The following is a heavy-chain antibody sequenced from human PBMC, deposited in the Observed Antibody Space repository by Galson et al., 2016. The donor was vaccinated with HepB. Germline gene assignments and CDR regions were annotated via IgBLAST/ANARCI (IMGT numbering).Heavy chain of an antibody. D-gene: IGHD2-2*01. V-gene: IGHV3-30*04. CDR2: ISYDGSNK. CDR3: ARAVTSWIIDY. CDR1: GFTFSNYA. J-gene: IGHJ4*02. Sequence: SLRLSCAASGFTFSNYAMHWVRQAPGKGLEWVAVISYDGSNKYYADSVKGRYTISRDNSKNTLRLQMNRLRAEDTAVYYCARAVTSWIIDYWGQGTLVTVSS.